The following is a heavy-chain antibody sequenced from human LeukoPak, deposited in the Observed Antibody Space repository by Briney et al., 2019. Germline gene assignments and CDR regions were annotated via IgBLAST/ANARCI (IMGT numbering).Heavy chain of an antibody. J-gene: IGHJ4*02. CDR2: IYHSGST. Sequence: SQTLSLTCTVSGGSISSGGYYWSWIRQPPGKGLEWIGYIYHSGSTYYNPSLKSRVTISVDTSKNQFSLKLSSVTAADTAVYYCARESVGIAAAGIGDYWGQGTLVTVSS. D-gene: IGHD6-13*01. CDR1: GGSISSGGYY. CDR3: ARESVGIAAAGIGDY. V-gene: IGHV4-30-2*01.